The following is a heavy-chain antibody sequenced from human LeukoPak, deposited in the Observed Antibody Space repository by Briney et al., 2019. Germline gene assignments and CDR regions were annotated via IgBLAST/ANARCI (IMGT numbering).Heavy chain of an antibody. J-gene: IGHJ4*02. CDR2: IRTKANDYAT. CDR3: VRHLAFGGSGLDF. CDR1: GFSFSGSA. Sequence: PGGSLRLSCAASGFSFSGSAMHWVRQVSGKGLEWVGRIRTKANDYATTHTASLKGRFTISRDDSQNTAYLQMNSLTTEDTAVYYCVRHLAFGGSGLDFWGQGTLVSVSS. D-gene: IGHD3-3*01. V-gene: IGHV3-73*01.